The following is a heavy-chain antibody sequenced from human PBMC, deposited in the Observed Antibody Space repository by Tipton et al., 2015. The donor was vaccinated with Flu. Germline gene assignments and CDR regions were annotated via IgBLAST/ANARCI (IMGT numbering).Heavy chain of an antibody. V-gene: IGHV1-3*01. CDR3: ARDVAYSYESNGYYYYNYGMNV. D-gene: IGHD3-22*01. J-gene: IGHJ6*02. CDR2: INAGNDNT. Sequence: QVQLVQSGAEVKKPGASVKVSCKASGYTFTSYTIHWVRQAPGQRLEWMGWINAGNDNTKYSQKFQGRVTFTKDTSASTAYMELNSLTSEDTAVYYCARDVAYSYESNGYYYYNYGMNVWGLGTTVTVSS. CDR1: GYTFTSYT.